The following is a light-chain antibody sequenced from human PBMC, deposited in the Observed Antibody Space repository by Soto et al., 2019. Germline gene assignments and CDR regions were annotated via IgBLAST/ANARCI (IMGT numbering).Light chain of an antibody. J-gene: IGKJ2*01. Sequence: EIVLTQSPGTLSLSPGERATLSCRASQSVSSTYLAWYQQKPGQAPRLLIYGASSRETGIPDTFSGSGSGTDFTLTISRLEPEDFAVYYCQQYDSSLYTFGQGTKLEIK. CDR3: QQYDSSLYT. CDR1: QSVSSTY. CDR2: GAS. V-gene: IGKV3-20*01.